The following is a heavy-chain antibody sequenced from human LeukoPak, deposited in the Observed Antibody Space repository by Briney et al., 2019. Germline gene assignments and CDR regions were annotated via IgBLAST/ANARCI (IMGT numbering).Heavy chain of an antibody. CDR2: IYYSGST. D-gene: IGHD3-3*01. J-gene: IGHJ4*02. CDR1: GGSISSYY. CDR3: GRMEYYFDY. Sequence: KPSETLSLTCTVSGGSISSYYWSWIRQPPGKGLEWIGYIYYSGSTNYNPSLKSRVTMSADTSKNQFSLRLSSVTAADTAVYYCGRMEYYFDYWGQGTLVTVSS. V-gene: IGHV4-59*01.